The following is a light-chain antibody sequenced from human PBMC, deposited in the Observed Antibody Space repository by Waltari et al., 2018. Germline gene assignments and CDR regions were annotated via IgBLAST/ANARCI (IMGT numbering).Light chain of an antibody. CDR3: QVWDSSSVYV. CDR2: SDG. J-gene: IGLJ1*01. V-gene: IGLV3-21*04. CDR1: HIGSKS. Sequence: YVLTQPPSVSAAPGKKARITCGGNHIGSKSVHWYQQKPGQAPVLVIDSDGDRPTGIPERFSGSNSSNTATLSVSRVEAGDEAVYYCQVWDSSSVYVFGSGTKVTVL.